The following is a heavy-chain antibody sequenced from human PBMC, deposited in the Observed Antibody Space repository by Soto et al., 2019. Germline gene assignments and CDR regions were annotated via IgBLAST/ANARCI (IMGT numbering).Heavy chain of an antibody. CDR3: VRALGDIVVVVAAPNYYYMDV. CDR2: FDPETGET. D-gene: IGHD2-15*01. Sequence: ASVKVSCKVFGNIVTELSMHWVRQPAGKGLEWMGGFDPETGETLYAQKLQGRVTMTTDTSTSTAYMELRSLRSDDTAVYYCVRALGDIVVVVAAPNYYYMDVWGKGTTVTVSS. J-gene: IGHJ6*03. V-gene: IGHV1-24*01. CDR1: GNIVTELS.